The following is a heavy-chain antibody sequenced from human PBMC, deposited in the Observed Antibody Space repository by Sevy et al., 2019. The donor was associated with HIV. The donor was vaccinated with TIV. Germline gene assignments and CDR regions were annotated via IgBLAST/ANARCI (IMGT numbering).Heavy chain of an antibody. D-gene: IGHD3-22*01. CDR3: ARKYDSSGYFDY. J-gene: IGHJ4*02. V-gene: IGHV3-23*01. CDR1: GFTFSRYA. Sequence: GGCLRLSCAASGFTFSRYAMNWVRQAPGKGLEWVSGISGSGGSGDKTNYADSVKGRFTISRDDSKNSLYLQLNSLRAEETAIYYCARKYDSSGYFDYWGQGTLVTVSS. CDR2: ISGSGGSGDKT.